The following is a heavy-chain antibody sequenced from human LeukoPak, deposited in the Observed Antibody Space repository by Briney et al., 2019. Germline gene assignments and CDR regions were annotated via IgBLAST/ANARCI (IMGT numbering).Heavy chain of an antibody. Sequence: PGGSLRPSCAASGFTFSSYAMSWVRQAPGKGLEWVSAISGSGGSTYYADSVKGRFTISRDNSKNTLYLQMNSLRAEDTAVYYCAKDGRLGSSTSSDWFDPWGQGTLVTVSS. CDR1: GFTFSSYA. D-gene: IGHD2-2*01. J-gene: IGHJ5*02. CDR2: ISGSGGST. CDR3: AKDGRLGSSTSSDWFDP. V-gene: IGHV3-23*01.